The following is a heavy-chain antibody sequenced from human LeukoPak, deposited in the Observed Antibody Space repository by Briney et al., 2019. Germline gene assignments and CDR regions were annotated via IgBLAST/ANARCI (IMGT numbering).Heavy chain of an antibody. D-gene: IGHD6-19*01. CDR3: ANSGDDPDSSGWYGGWFDP. J-gene: IGHJ5*02. Sequence: GGSLRLSCAASGFTFSSYAMSWVRQAPGKGLEWVSAISGSGGSTYYADSVKGRFTISRDNSKNTLYLQMNSLRAEDTAVYYCANSGDDPDSSGWYGGWFDPWGQGTLVTVSS. V-gene: IGHV3-23*01. CDR2: ISGSGGST. CDR1: GFTFSSYA.